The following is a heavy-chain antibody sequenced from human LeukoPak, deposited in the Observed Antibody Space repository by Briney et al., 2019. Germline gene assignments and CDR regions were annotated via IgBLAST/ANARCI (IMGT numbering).Heavy chain of an antibody. D-gene: IGHD5-18*01. V-gene: IGHV4-59*11. Sequence: SATLSLTCTVAGGSISSHYWCLVRMPGGKGLGLIGYLFDSVNTKDNPSFTSRVTLSADTSKNQFSLRLRFLTAADTAVYYCATLTHGDIYGYLDFWGQGIKDTVSS. J-gene: IGHJ4*02. CDR1: GGSISSHY. CDR3: ATLTHGDIYGYLDF. CDR2: LFDSVNT.